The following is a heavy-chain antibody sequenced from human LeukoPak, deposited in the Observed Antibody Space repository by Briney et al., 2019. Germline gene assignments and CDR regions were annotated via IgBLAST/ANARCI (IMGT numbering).Heavy chain of an antibody. D-gene: IGHD5-18*01. CDR2: ISGSGGST. CDR1: GFTFSTYA. CDR3: AGGSSFGDY. V-gene: IGHV3-23*01. J-gene: IGHJ4*02. Sequence: PGGSLRLSCAASGFTFSTYAMTWVRQAPRKGLEWVSTISGSGGSTYYADSVKGRFTISRDNSKNTLYLQMDSLRAEDTAVYYCAGGSSFGDYWGQGTLVTVSS.